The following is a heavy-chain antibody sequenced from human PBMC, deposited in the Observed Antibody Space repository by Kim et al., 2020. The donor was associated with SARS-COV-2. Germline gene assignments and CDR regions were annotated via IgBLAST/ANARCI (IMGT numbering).Heavy chain of an antibody. CDR2: IYYSGST. D-gene: IGHD6-19*01. CDR3: ARDTLAVAGFDY. CDR1: GGSISSYY. Sequence: SETLSLTCTVSGGSISSYYWSWIRQPPGKGLEWIGYIYYSGSTNYNPSLKSRVTISVDTSKNQFSLKLSSVTAADTAVYYCARDTLAVAGFDYWGQGTLVTVSS. J-gene: IGHJ4*02. V-gene: IGHV4-59*01.